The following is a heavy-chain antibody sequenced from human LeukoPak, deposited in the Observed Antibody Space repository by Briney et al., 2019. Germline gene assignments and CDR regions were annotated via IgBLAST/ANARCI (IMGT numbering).Heavy chain of an antibody. J-gene: IGHJ3*02. CDR1: GYSISSGYY. D-gene: IGHD1-14*01. CDR2: IYHSGST. V-gene: IGHV4-38-2*02. Sequence: SETLSLTCTVSGYSISSGYYWGWIRQPPGKGLEWIGSIYHSGSTYYNPSLKSRVTISVDTSKNQFSLKLSSVTAADTAVYYCARDARTWGRTAFGIWGQGTMVTVSS. CDR3: ARDARTWGRTAFGI.